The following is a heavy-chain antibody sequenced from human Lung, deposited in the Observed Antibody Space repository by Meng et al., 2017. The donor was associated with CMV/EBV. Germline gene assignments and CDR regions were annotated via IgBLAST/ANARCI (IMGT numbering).Heavy chain of an antibody. Sequence: QGVRQGAAPGLGKPSQTLSLTCTFAGCSISSGDYYWSWIRQPPGKGLEWIGYIYYSGSTYYNPSLKSRVTISVDTSKNQFSLKLSSVTAADTAVYYCARDRTTGRYFDYWGQGTLVTVSS. CDR2: IYYSGST. J-gene: IGHJ4*02. D-gene: IGHD4-11*01. V-gene: IGHV4-30-4*01. CDR3: ARDRTTGRYFDY. CDR1: GCSISSGDYY.